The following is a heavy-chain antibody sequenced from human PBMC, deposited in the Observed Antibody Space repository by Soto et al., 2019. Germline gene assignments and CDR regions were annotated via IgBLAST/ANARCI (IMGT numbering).Heavy chain of an antibody. Sequence: SETLSLTCAVSGGSISSGGYSWSWIRQPPGKGLEWIGCIYHSGSTYYNPSLKSRVTISVDRSKNQFSLKLSSVTPADTAVYYCARSMTTVTTNDYWGQGSLVTVSS. CDR2: IYHSGST. CDR1: GGSISSGGYS. D-gene: IGHD4-17*01. J-gene: IGHJ4*02. V-gene: IGHV4-30-2*01. CDR3: ARSMTTVTTNDY.